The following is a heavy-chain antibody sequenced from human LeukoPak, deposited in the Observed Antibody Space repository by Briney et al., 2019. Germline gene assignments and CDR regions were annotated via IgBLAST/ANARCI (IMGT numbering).Heavy chain of an antibody. V-gene: IGHV1-18*04. CDR3: ARVRVDYGDCDFDY. CDR2: ISAYNGNT. CDR1: GYTFTSCG. Sequence: ASVKVSCKASGYTFTSCGISWVRQAPGQGLEWMGWISAYNGNTNYAQKLQGRVTMTTDTSTSTAYMELRSLRSDDTAVYYCARVRVDYGDCDFDYWGQGTLVTVSS. J-gene: IGHJ4*02. D-gene: IGHD4-17*01.